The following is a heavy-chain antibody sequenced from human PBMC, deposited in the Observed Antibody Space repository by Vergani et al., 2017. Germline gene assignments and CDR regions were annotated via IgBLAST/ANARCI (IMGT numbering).Heavy chain of an antibody. CDR1: GFTFNSYG. Sequence: QVQLVESGGGVVQPGGSLRLSCAASGFTFNSYGMHWVRQAPGKGLEWVASIRSDESRRYYGDSMEGPFTISRDNSKNTLYLQLSSLRAEDTATYYCAKGGWYLRPDALDFWGQGTMVTVSS. J-gene: IGHJ3*01. CDR3: AKGGWYLRPDALDF. CDR2: IRSDESRR. V-gene: IGHV3-30*02. D-gene: IGHD6-19*01.